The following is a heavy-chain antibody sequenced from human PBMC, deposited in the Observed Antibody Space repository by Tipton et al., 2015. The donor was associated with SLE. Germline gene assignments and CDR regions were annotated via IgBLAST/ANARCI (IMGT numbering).Heavy chain of an antibody. CDR3: ARGRGIAAAVLGAFDI. J-gene: IGHJ3*02. D-gene: IGHD6-13*01. CDR2: IYYSGST. CDR1: GGSISSSYY. V-gene: IGHV4-39*07. Sequence: TLSLTCTVSGGSISSSYYWGWIRQPPGKGLEWIGSIYYSGSTYYNPSPKSRVTISVDTSKNQFSLKLSSVTAADTAVYYCARGRGIAAAVLGAFDIWGQGTMVTVSS.